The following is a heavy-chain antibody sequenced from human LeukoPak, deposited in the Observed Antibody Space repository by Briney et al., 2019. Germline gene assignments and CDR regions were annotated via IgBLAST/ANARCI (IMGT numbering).Heavy chain of an antibody. Sequence: SETLSLTCAVYGGSFSGYYWSWIRQPPGKGLEWIGEINHSGSTNYNPSLKSRVTISVDTSKNQFPLKLSSVTAADTAVYYCARGYGDFDYWGQGTLVTVSS. J-gene: IGHJ4*02. CDR3: ARGYGDFDY. CDR1: GGSFSGYY. V-gene: IGHV4-34*01. CDR2: INHSGST. D-gene: IGHD4-17*01.